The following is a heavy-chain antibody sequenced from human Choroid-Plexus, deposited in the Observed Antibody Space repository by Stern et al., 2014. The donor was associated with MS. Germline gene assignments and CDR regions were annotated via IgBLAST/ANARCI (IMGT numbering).Heavy chain of an antibody. Sequence: QVQLVESGGGVVQPWRPLRISCAASGFTFSIFGMPWVRQAPGKGLEWVAVIAYDGNKKYYADSGKGRFTISRDNSKNTLYMRMNSLSADDTVVYCCAKDRHWLTYFFEYWGQGSLVTVFS. V-gene: IGHV3-30*18. D-gene: IGHD2-21*01. CDR3: AKDRHWLTYFFEY. J-gene: IGHJ4*02. CDR1: GFTFSIFG. CDR2: IAYDGNKK.